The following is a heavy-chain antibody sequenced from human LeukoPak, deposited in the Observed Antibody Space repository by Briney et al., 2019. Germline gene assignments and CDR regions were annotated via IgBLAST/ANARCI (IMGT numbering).Heavy chain of an antibody. J-gene: IGHJ4*01. V-gene: IGHV3-74*01. CDR3: ARVGSGTTRDY. D-gene: IGHD1-14*01. CDR1: GFTFSTYW. Sequence: PGGSLRLSCAASGFTFSTYWMHWVRQAPGKGLVWVSRISNDGSTPSYADSVKGRFTISRDNAKNTLYLQMNSLRAEDTAVYYCARVGSGTTRDYWGHGTLVTVSS. CDR2: ISNDGSTP.